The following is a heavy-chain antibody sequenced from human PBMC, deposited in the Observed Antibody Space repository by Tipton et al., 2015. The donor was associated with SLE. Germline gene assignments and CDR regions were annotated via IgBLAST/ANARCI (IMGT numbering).Heavy chain of an antibody. V-gene: IGHV3-21*03. Sequence: GSLRLSCAASGFTFNTYAMNWVRQAPGKGLEWVSSISSSSRYIYHAESLKGRFTISRDNAKNSLYLQMNSLRVEDTAVYFCAGDDYASGITWGQGTLVTVSS. CDR1: GFTFNTYA. CDR2: ISSSSRYI. D-gene: IGHD3-10*01. J-gene: IGHJ5*02. CDR3: AGDDYASGIT.